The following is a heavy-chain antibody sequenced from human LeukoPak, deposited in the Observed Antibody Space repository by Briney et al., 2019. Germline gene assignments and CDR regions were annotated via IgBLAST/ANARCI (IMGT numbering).Heavy chain of an antibody. Sequence: SVKVSCKASGGTFSSYAISWVRQAPGQGLEWMGGIIPIFGTANYAQKFQGRVTITADESTSTAYMELSSLRSEDTAVYYCARDRVAAALAVWFDPWGQGTLVTVSS. CDR2: IIPIFGTA. V-gene: IGHV1-69*13. J-gene: IGHJ5*02. CDR3: ARDRVAAALAVWFDP. CDR1: GGTFSSYA. D-gene: IGHD6-13*01.